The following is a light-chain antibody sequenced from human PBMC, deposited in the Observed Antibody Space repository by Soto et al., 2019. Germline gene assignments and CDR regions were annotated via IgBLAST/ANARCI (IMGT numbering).Light chain of an antibody. CDR1: QDIYTY. J-gene: IGKJ1*01. Sequence: DIQLTQSPSSLSASVGDRVTITCRAIQDIYTYLVWYQQKPGTVPKLLIFAASTLQSGVPSRFSGSGSGTDFTLAISRLQPEDVSTYYCQNYNGAPWTFGQGTKVEIK. CDR2: AAS. V-gene: IGKV1-27*01. CDR3: QNYNGAPWT.